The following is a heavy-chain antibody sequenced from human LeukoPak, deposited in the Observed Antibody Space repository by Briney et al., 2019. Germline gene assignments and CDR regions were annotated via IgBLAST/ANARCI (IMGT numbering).Heavy chain of an antibody. D-gene: IGHD6-13*01. J-gene: IGHJ6*02. CDR3: AKGVSSSWSPDGMDV. V-gene: IGHV3-9*01. CDR2: ISWSSGSI. CDR1: GFTFDDYA. Sequence: PGRSLRLSCAASGFTFDDYAMHWVRQAPGKGLEWVSGISWSSGSIGYADSVEGRFTISRDNAKNSLYLQMNSLRAEDTALYYCAKGVSSSWSPDGMDVWGQGTTVTVSS.